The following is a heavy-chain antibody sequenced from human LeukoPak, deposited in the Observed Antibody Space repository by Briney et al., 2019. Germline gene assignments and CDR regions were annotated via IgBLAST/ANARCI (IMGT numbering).Heavy chain of an antibody. Sequence: GGSLRLSCSASGFTFSSYAKHWVRQAPGKGLEYVSAISSNGGSTYYADSVKGRFTISRDNSKNTLYLQMSSLSAEDTAVYYCVKGRAGVVVPAAIDAFDIWGQGTMVTVSS. CDR1: GFTFSSYA. CDR2: ISSNGGST. CDR3: VKGRAGVVVPAAIDAFDI. D-gene: IGHD2-2*01. J-gene: IGHJ3*02. V-gene: IGHV3-64D*06.